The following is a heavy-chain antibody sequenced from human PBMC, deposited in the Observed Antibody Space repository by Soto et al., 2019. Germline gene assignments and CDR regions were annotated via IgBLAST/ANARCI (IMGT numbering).Heavy chain of an antibody. D-gene: IGHD3-3*01. CDR3: AHRVLRTVFGLVTTTAIYFDF. J-gene: IGHJ4*02. V-gene: IGHV2-5*02. Sequence: QITLNESGPTQVKPRQTLTLTCTFSGFSLTTSGVGVGWIRQSPGKAPEWLALIYWDDDKRYSPSLKSRLTITKDTSKNQVVLTMADLDPPDTATYYCAHRVLRTVFGLVTTTAIYFDFWGQGTPVAVSS. CDR2: IYWDDDK. CDR1: GFSLTTSGVG.